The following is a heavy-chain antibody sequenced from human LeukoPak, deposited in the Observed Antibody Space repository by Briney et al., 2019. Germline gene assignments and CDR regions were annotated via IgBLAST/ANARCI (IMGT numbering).Heavy chain of an antibody. CDR2: FDPEDGET. J-gene: IGHJ4*02. V-gene: IGHV1-24*01. D-gene: IGHD3-10*01. CDR3: ATGSGSGSYYPIPFDY. CDR1: GYTLTELS. Sequence: ASVKVSCKVSGYTLTELSMHWVRQAPGKGLEWMGGFDPEDGETIYAQKFQGRVTMTEDTSTDTAYMELSSLRSEDTAVYHCATGSGSGSYYPIPFDYWGQGTLVTVSS.